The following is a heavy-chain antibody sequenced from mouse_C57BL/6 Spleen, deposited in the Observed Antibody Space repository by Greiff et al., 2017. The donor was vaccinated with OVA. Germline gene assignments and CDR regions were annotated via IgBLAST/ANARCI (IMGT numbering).Heavy chain of an antibody. D-gene: IGHD1-1*01. CDR1: GFTFNTFA. CDR2: IRSKISNYAT. J-gene: IGHJ3*01. V-gene: IGHV10-3*01. Sequence: GGGLVQPKGSLKLSCAASGFTFNTFAMHWVRQAPGKGLEWAARIRSKISNYATYYADSVKDRFTISRDDSQSMLYLQMNNMKTEDAAMYYCVRDYYGSSGWFAYWGQGTLVTVSA. CDR3: VRDYYGSSGWFAY.